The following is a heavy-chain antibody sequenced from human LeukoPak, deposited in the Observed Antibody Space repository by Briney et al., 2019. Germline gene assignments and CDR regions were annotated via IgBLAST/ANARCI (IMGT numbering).Heavy chain of an antibody. CDR3: ARGLGQAGGEAGFYFDY. D-gene: IGHD2-21*01. CDR1: GGSISSGGYS. V-gene: IGHV4-34*01. J-gene: IGHJ4*02. Sequence: SETLSLTCAVSGGSISSGGYSWSWIRQPPGKGLEWIGEINHSGSTNYNPSLKSRVTISVDTSKNQFSLKLSSVTAADTAVYYCARGLGQAGGEAGFYFDYWGQGTLVTVSS. CDR2: INHSGST.